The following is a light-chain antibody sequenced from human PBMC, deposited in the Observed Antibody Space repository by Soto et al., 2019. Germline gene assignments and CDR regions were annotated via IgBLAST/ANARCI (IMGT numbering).Light chain of an antibody. CDR3: LQYNNWWT. CDR2: GAS. J-gene: IGKJ1*01. V-gene: IGKV3-15*01. CDR1: QSVSSS. Sequence: DMVMTQSPATLAVSSGERATLPCRASQSVSSSLAWYQQKPGRSPRLLIYGASTRAIGIPARFSGSGSGTEFTLTISSLQSEDFAVYYCLQYNNWWTFGQGTKVDIK.